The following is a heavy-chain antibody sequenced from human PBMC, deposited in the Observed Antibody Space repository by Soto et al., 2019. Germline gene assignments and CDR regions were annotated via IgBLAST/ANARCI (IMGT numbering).Heavy chain of an antibody. CDR1: GFTFSDYP. J-gene: IGHJ4*02. Sequence: PGGSLRLSCATSGFTFSDYPIHWVRQAPGKGLEWVAFISYDGSNKYYADSVKGRFTISRDNSKNTLYLQMNSLRTEDTAVYYYARAATYFDSWGQGTQVTVSS. V-gene: IGHV3-30-3*01. CDR2: ISYDGSNK. CDR3: ARAATYFDS.